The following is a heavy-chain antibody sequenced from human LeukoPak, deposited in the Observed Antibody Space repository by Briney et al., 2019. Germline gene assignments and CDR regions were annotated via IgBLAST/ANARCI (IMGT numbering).Heavy chain of an antibody. CDR2: IYYSGST. J-gene: IGHJ4*02. D-gene: IGHD3-10*01. CDR1: GGSISSSSYY. V-gene: IGHV4-39*07. Sequence: PSETLSLTCTVSGGSISSSSYYWGWIRQPPGKGLEWIGSIYYSGSTYYNPSLKSRVTISVDTSKNQFSLKLSSVTAADTAVYYCARDTYYYGSEAVFDYWGQGTLVTVSS. CDR3: ARDTYYYGSEAVFDY.